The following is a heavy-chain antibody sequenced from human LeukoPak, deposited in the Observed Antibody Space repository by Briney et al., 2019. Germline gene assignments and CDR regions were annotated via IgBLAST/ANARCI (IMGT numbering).Heavy chain of an antibody. V-gene: IGHV4-38-2*02. CDR1: GSSISDNYY. D-gene: IGHD3-3*01. CDR3: ARHNYYHFWSTLNWFDP. Sequence: PSETLSLTCTIFGSSISDNYYWGWIRRPPGKGLEWIGSVYHSGSTYYNPSLKSRVTLSVDTSNNHFSLKLRSVTAADTAVYYCARHNYYHFWSTLNWFDPSSQGTLVTVSS. CDR2: VYHSGST. J-gene: IGHJ5*02.